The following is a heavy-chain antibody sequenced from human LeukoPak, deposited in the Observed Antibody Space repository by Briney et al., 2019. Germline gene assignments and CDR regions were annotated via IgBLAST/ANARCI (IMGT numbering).Heavy chain of an antibody. J-gene: IGHJ4*02. D-gene: IGHD6-19*01. CDR3: ARVGSRGGWLGGDY. V-gene: IGHV1-2*06. Sequence: GASVKVSCKASGYTFTGYYMHWVRQAPGQGLEWMGRINPNSGGTNYAQKFQGRVTMTRDTSISTACMELSRLRSDDTAVYYCARVGSRGGWLGGDYWGQGTLVTVSS. CDR2: INPNSGGT. CDR1: GYTFTGYY.